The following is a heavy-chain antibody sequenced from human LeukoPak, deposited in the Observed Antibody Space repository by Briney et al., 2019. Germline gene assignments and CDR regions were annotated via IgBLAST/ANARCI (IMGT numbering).Heavy chain of an antibody. V-gene: IGHV4-59*11. CDR2: IYYSGST. CDR1: GGSISSHC. D-gene: IGHD1-26*01. Sequence: SETLSLTCTVSGGSISSHCWSWIRQPPGKGLEWIGYIYYSGSTNYNPSLKSRVTISVDTSKNQFSLKLSSVTAADTAVYYCARAEDSGSYYGAYYFDYWGQGTLVTVSS. CDR3: ARAEDSGSYYGAYYFDY. J-gene: IGHJ4*02.